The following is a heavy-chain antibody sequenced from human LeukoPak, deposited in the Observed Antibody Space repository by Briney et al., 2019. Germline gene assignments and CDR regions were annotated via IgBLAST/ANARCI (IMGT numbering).Heavy chain of an antibody. V-gene: IGHV4-59*08. D-gene: IGHD3-10*01. CDR1: RGSISGYY. CDR3: ARLLYYGSGSYYNWFDP. J-gene: IGHJ5*02. Sequence: SETLSLTCSVSRGSISGYYWSWIRQPPGKGLEWIGYIHYSGSTNYNPSLKSRVTISVDTSKNQFSLKLSPVTAADTAVYYCARLLYYGSGSYYNWFDPWGQGTLVTVSS. CDR2: IHYSGST.